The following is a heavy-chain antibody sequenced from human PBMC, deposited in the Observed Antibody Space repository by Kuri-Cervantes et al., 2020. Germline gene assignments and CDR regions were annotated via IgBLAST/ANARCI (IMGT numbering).Heavy chain of an antibody. D-gene: IGHD6-25*01. CDR3: ARDWAATDAFDI. J-gene: IGHJ3*02. V-gene: IGHV3-33*01. CDR2: LWSDGNKK. CDR1: GFTFAYYG. Sequence: GGSLRLSCAASGFTFAYYGMHWVRQAPGKGLEWVAVLWSDGNKKYYADSVKGRFTVSRDNSKNTLYLQMNSLRDEDTAVYYCARDWAATDAFDIWGQGTMVTVSS.